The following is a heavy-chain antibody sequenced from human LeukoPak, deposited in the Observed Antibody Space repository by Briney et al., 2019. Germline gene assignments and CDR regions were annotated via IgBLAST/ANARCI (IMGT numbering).Heavy chain of an antibody. CDR2: ISSSGILI. Sequence: GGSLRLSCAASGFTFSNYEMNWVRQAPGKGLEWVSFISSSGILIYYADSVKGRFTISRDNGKNSPFLQMDSLRVEDTAVYYCAKVSGSGWHFDHWGQGTLVTVSS. D-gene: IGHD6-19*01. CDR1: GFTFSNYE. J-gene: IGHJ4*02. V-gene: IGHV3-48*03. CDR3: AKVSGSGWHFDH.